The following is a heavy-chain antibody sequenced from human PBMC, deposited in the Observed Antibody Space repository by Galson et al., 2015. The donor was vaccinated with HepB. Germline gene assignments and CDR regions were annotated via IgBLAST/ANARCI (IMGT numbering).Heavy chain of an antibody. V-gene: IGHV1-69*13. J-gene: IGHJ1*01. CDR2: IIPIFGTA. Sequence: SVKVSCKASGGTFSSYAISWVRQAPGQGLEWMGGIIPIFGTANYAQKFQGRVTITADESTSTAYMELSSLRSEDTAVYYCATRDPHDYRDYEVSFQHWGQGTLVTVSS. D-gene: IGHD4-17*01. CDR3: ATRDPHDYRDYEVSFQH. CDR1: GGTFSSYA.